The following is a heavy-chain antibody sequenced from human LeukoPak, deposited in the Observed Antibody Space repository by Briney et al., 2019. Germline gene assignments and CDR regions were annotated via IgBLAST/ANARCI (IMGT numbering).Heavy chain of an antibody. CDR3: ARERGEWFGELFLGYYYGMDV. Sequence: SETLSLTCTVSGGSLSSYYWSWIRQPAGKGLECIGRISTSGRTHYNPSLKTRVTMTVDTSKNQFSLKLSSVTAADTAVYYCARERGEWFGELFLGYYYGMDVWGQGTTVTVSS. CDR1: GGSLSSYY. V-gene: IGHV4-4*07. J-gene: IGHJ6*02. D-gene: IGHD3-10*01. CDR2: ISTSGRT.